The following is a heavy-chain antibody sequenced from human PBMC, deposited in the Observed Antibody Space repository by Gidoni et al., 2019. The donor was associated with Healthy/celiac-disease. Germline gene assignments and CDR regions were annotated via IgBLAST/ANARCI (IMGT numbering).Heavy chain of an antibody. V-gene: IGHV4-59*08. CDR1: GGSISSYY. D-gene: IGHD1-26*01. CDR3: ARNGDFSGSYFDS. CDR2: IYYRGIT. J-gene: IGHJ4*02. Sequence: QVQLQESGPGLVKPSETLSLTCTVSGGSISSYYWSWIRQPPGRVLEWIGFIYYRGITNYNPSLKSRVTISVDTSKNQFSLKLSSVTAADTAVYYCARNGDFSGSYFDSCGRGTLVTVSS.